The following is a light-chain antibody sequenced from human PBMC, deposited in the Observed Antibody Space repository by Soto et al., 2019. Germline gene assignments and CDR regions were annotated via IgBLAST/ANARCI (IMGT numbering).Light chain of an antibody. CDR2: DAS. Sequence: DIQMTQSPSSLSAYVGDTVTITCRASQSISLFLNWYQQKPGKAPKLLIYDASSLQSRVPSRFTGNGSGPDLTLTIHRLQPEDFATYYCHQPDSIPETFGQGTKVEIK. J-gene: IGKJ1*01. CDR1: QSISLF. CDR3: HQPDSIPET. V-gene: IGKV1-39*01.